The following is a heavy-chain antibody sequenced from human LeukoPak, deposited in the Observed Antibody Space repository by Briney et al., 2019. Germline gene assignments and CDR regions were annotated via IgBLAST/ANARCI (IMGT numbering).Heavy chain of an antibody. D-gene: IGHD3-22*01. CDR3: ARGGHYYYDSSGYYYV. V-gene: IGHV3-23*01. Sequence: PGGSLRLSCAASGFTFSSSAMSWVRQAPGKGLEWVSAISNNGGYTYYADSVQGRFTISRDNSKSTLCLQMNSLRAEDTAVYYCARGGHYYYDSSGYYYVWGQGTLVTVSS. J-gene: IGHJ4*02. CDR2: ISNNGGYT. CDR1: GFTFSSSA.